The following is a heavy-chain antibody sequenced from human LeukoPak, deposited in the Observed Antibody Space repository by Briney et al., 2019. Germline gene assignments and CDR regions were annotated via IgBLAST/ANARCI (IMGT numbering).Heavy chain of an antibody. D-gene: IGHD6-13*01. CDR1: GFTFSSCA. J-gene: IGHJ4*02. V-gene: IGHV3-23*01. Sequence: GGSLRLSCAASGFTFSSCAMSWVRQAPGKGLEWVSSISGSGGNTYYADSVKGRFTISRDNSKNTLYLEMNSLRAEDTAVYYCARGPYSSRVDYWGQGTLVTVSS. CDR3: ARGPYSSRVDY. CDR2: ISGSGGNT.